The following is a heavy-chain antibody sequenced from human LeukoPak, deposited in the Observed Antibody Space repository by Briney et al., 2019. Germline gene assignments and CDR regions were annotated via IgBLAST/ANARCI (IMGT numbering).Heavy chain of an antibody. J-gene: IGHJ6*02. V-gene: IGHV3-33*01. CDR1: GFTFSSYG. Sequence: GGSLRLSCAASGFTFSSYGMHWVRQAPGKGLEWVAIIWYDGSNKYYADSVKGRFTISRDNAKNTLFLQMNSLRAEDTAVYYCARRGTGHGMDVWGQGTTVIVSS. CDR2: IWYDGSNK. D-gene: IGHD1-1*01. CDR3: ARRGTGHGMDV.